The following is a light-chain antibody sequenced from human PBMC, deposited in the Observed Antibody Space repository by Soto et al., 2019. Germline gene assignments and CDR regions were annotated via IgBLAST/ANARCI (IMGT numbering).Light chain of an antibody. J-gene: IGLJ1*01. CDR1: SSDVGGYNY. CDR2: DVS. CDR3: SSYTSSSTLDV. Sequence: QSVLTQPASVPGSPGQSITISCTGTSSDVGGYNYVSWYQQHPGKAPKLMIYDVSNRPSGVPNRFSGSKSGNTASLTISGLQAEDEADYYCSSYTSSSTLDVFGTGTKVTVL. V-gene: IGLV2-14*01.